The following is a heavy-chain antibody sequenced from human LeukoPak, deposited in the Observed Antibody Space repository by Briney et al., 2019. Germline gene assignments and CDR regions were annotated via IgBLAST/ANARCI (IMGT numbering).Heavy chain of an antibody. V-gene: IGHV4-39*01. CDR3: ASTPSGSSAWYYFDK. J-gene: IGHJ4*02. Sequence: NPSETLSLTCTVSGGSLSSISDYWDWIRQPPGKGLEWIGSIYYSGNTYYNPSLKSRVTISVDTSKKQFSLKLSSVTAADTAVYYCASTPSGSSAWYYFDKWGQGTLVTVSS. CDR1: GGSLSSISDY. D-gene: IGHD6-19*01. CDR2: IYYSGNT.